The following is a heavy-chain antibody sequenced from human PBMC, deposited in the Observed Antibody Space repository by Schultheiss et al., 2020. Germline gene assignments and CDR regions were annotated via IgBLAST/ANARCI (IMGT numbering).Heavy chain of an antibody. CDR3: ARASFWYHEDGYFQH. V-gene: IGHV1-8*01. Sequence: ASVKVSCKASGYTFTSYDINWVRQATGQGLEWMGWMNPNSGNTGYAQKFQGRVTITRDTSASTAYMELSSLRSEDTAVYYCARASFWYHEDGYFQHWGQGTLVTVSS. CDR1: GYTFTSYD. J-gene: IGHJ1*01. CDR2: MNPNSGNT. D-gene: IGHD2-2*01.